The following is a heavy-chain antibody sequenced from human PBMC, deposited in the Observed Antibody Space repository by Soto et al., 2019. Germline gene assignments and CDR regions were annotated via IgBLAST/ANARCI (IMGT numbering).Heavy chain of an antibody. CDR2: MIHIFGKE. V-gene: IGHV1-69*13. J-gene: IGHJ6*01. CDR1: AGALSSYA. Sequence: SVKGSWKSCAGALSSYAISLVRQAAVQGIEWTGGMIHIFGKENYAQKFQGRVTITADESTSTAYMELSSLRSEDAAVYYCARGTPKYYDFWSGYPENYYYYGRDAWGQGTTVTVSS. CDR3: ARGTPKYYDFWSGYPENYYYYGRDA. D-gene: IGHD3-3*01.